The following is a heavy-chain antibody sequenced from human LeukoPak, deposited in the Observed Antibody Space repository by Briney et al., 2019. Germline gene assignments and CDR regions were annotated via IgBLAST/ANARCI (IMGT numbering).Heavy chain of an antibody. CDR3: ARHGVYYYDSSGYYKVFDY. J-gene: IGHJ4*02. D-gene: IGHD3-22*01. CDR1: GGSIGSYY. V-gene: IGHV4-59*08. Sequence: SETLSLTCTVSGGSIGSYYWSWIRQPPGKGLEWIGYIYYSGSTNYNPSLKSRVTISVDTSKNQFSLKLSSVTAADTAVYYCARHGVYYYDSSGYYKVFDYWGQGTLVTVSS. CDR2: IYYSGST.